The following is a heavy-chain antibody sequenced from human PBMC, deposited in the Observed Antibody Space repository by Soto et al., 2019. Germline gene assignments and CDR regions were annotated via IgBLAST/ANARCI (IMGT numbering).Heavy chain of an antibody. Sequence: ASVKVSCKASGYTFVTYGITWVRQAPGQALEWLGWISLYNDETRYAQNLQGRATLTRDTATSTVYMELTSLTPDDTAVYYCATTRSYVWDRPFDYWGQGTLVTVSS. CDR3: ATTRSYVWDRPFDY. V-gene: IGHV1-18*04. CDR1: GYTFVTYG. J-gene: IGHJ4*01. CDR2: ISLYNDET. D-gene: IGHD3-16*01.